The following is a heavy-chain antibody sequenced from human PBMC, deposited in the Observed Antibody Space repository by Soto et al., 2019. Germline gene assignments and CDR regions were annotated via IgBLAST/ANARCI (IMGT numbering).Heavy chain of an antibody. V-gene: IGHV4-39*01. CDR3: ARLSTGNYYGSWSYPY. D-gene: IGHD3-10*01. CDR2: FYYTGSS. Sequence: QLQLQESGPGLVKPSETLSLTCTVSGGSISSSSYYWGWIRQPPGKGLEWIGRFYYTGSSYYNPSLKSRVTISVDTPKNQFSLKLSSVTAADTAVYYCARLSTGNYYGSWSYPYWGQGTLVTVSS. CDR1: GGSISSSSYY. J-gene: IGHJ4*02.